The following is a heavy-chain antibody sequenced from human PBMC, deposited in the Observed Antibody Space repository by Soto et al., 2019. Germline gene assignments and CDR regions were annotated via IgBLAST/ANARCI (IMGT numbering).Heavy chain of an antibody. CDR3: AILPLVLASGFDY. CDR2: ISGSGVNT. Sequence: EVHLLDSGGGLVQPGGSLRLSCAASGFTFSNYVMSWVRQAPGKGLEWVSSISGSGVNTYYADSVKGRFTISRDNSKNTLSLQMNSLRVDYTAVYNCAILPLVLASGFDYWGQGSLVTFSS. V-gene: IGHV3-23*01. CDR1: GFTFSNYV. J-gene: IGHJ4*02.